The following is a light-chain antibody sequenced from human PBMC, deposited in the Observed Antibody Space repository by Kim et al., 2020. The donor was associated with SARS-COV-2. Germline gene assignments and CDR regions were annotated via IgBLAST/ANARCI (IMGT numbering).Light chain of an antibody. Sequence: GQSIAISCTGTSSDVGGYKFVSGYQQHPGKAPNLLIYDVNNRPSGVSDRFSGSKSGNTASLTISGLQAEYEADYYCTSYTRSSTRVFGGGTQLTVL. CDR2: DVN. V-gene: IGLV2-14*03. J-gene: IGLJ2*01. CDR1: SSDVGGYKF. CDR3: TSYTRSSTRV.